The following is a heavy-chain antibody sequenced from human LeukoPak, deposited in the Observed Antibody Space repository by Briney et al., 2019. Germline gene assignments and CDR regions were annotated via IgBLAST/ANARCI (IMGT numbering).Heavy chain of an antibody. CDR1: GGSISSGSYY. D-gene: IGHD4-23*01. CDR2: IYTSGST. J-gene: IGHJ4*02. Sequence: PSETLSLTCTVPGGSISSGSYYWSWIRQPAGKGLEWIGRIYTSGSTNYNPSLKSRVTISVDTSKNQFSLKLSSATAADTAVYYCARARWLSTYYFDYWGQGTLVTVSS. V-gene: IGHV4-61*02. CDR3: ARARWLSTYYFDY.